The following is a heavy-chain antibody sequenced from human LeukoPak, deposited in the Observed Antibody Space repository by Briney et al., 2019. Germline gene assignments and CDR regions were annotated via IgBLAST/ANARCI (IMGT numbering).Heavy chain of an antibody. CDR3: AREMGYSYGYRYNWFDP. Sequence: SETLSLTCAVYGGSFSGYYWSWIRQPPGKGLEWIGEINHSGSTNYNPSLKSRVTISVDTSKNQFSLKLSSVTAADTAVYYCAREMGYSYGYRYNWFDPWGQGTLVTVSS. CDR1: GGSFSGYY. V-gene: IGHV4-34*01. D-gene: IGHD5-18*01. CDR2: INHSGST. J-gene: IGHJ5*02.